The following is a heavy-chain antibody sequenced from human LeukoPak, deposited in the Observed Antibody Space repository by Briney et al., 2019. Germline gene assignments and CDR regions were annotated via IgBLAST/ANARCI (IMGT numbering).Heavy chain of an antibody. CDR2: IYTSGST. V-gene: IGHV4-61*02. J-gene: IGHJ3*02. CDR1: GGSISSGSYY. D-gene: IGHD1-26*01. CDR3: ASNYGIVGANNAFDI. Sequence: SQTLSLTCTVSGGSISSGSYYWSWVRRPAGKGLEWIGRIYTSGSTNYNPSLKSRATISVDTSKNQFSLKLSSVTAADTAVYYCASNYGIVGANNAFDIWGQGTMVTVSS.